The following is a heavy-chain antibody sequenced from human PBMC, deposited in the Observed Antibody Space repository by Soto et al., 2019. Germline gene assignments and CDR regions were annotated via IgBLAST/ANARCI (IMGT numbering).Heavy chain of an antibody. D-gene: IGHD1-26*01. CDR3: ARWVGASNWFDP. J-gene: IGHJ5*02. CDR1: GYTFTGYH. V-gene: IGHV1-2*04. CDR2: INTNTGGT. Sequence: ASVKVSCKASGYTFTGYHIHWVRQAPGQGLEWMGWINTNTGGTNYAQKFQGWVTMTRDTSINTAYMELSRLRYDDTAVYYCARWVGASNWFDPWGQGSLVTVSS.